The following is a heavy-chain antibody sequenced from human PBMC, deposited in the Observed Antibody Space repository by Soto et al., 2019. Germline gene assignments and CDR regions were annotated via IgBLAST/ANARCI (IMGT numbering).Heavy chain of an antibody. J-gene: IGHJ5*02. CDR2: IYYSGST. CDR1: GGSISSSSYY. V-gene: IGHV4-39*01. CDR3: ARHWDSGYDPGWFDP. D-gene: IGHD5-12*01. Sequence: QLQLQESGPGLVKPSETLSLTCTVSGGSISSSSYYWGWIRQPPGKGLEWIGSIYYSGSTYYHPSLKSRVTISVDTSKNQFSLKLSSVTAADTAVYYCARHWDSGYDPGWFDPWGQGTLVTVSS.